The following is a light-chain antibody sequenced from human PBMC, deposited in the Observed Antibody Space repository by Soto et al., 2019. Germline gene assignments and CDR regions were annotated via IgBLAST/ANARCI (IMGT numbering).Light chain of an antibody. CDR2: DAS. CDR1: QIVSSY. Sequence: EIGLTHSPVTVSLSPGERGTLSCRARQIVSSYLSWYQQKPGQAPRLLIFDASNRATGIPARFSGSGSGTDVTLTISSLEPEDFALYYCQQRSNWPPSITFGQGT. CDR3: QQRSNWPPSIT. V-gene: IGKV3-11*01. J-gene: IGKJ5*01.